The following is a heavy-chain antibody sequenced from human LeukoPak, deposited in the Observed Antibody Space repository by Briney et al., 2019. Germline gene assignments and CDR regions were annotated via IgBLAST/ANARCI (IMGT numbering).Heavy chain of an antibody. Sequence: GGSLRLSCAASGFAFNFYAMSWVRQAPGKGLQWVSTINANGINTYYEDSVRGRFTISRDNPKDTLYLQLNSLRGDDTAVYYCAWRQGQLWGQGTVVTVSS. V-gene: IGHV3-23*01. D-gene: IGHD1-1*01. CDR1: GFAFNFYA. CDR3: AWRQGQL. J-gene: IGHJ3*01. CDR2: INANGINT.